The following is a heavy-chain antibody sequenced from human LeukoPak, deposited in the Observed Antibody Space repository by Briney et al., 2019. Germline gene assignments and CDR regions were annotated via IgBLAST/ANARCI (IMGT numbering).Heavy chain of an antibody. V-gene: IGHV3-23*01. J-gene: IGHJ5*02. CDR2: ISGSGAGT. CDR3: ARHSGPGSYNWFDP. Sequence: GGSLRLSCAASGFTFSNYAMSWVRQAPGKGLEWVSGISGSGAGTYYAESVKGRFTISRDNSKNTLYLQMNSLRAEDTAVYYCARHSGPGSYNWFDPWGQGTLVTVSS. CDR1: GFTFSNYA. D-gene: IGHD3-10*01.